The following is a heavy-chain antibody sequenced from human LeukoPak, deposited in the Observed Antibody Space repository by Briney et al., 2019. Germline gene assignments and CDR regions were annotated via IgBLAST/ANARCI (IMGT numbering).Heavy chain of an antibody. V-gene: IGHV3-30*02. CDR2: IRYDGSNK. J-gene: IGHJ4*02. Sequence: GGSLRLSCAASGFTFSSYGMHWVRQAPGKGLEWVAFIRYDGSNKYYADSVKGRFTISRDNSKNTLYLQMNSLRAEDTAVYYCAKVGYGAITMVRGVIDYWGQGTLVTVSS. D-gene: IGHD3-10*01. CDR3: AKVGYGAITMVRGVIDY. CDR1: GFTFSSYG.